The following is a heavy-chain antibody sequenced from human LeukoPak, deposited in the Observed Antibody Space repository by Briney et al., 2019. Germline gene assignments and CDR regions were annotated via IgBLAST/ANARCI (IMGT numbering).Heavy chain of an antibody. CDR3: ARGELPSGIAAAPIDY. Sequence: GGSLRLSCAASGFTFSSYSMNWVRQAPGKGLEWVSYISSSSSTIYYADSVKGRFTISRDNAKNSLYLQMNSLRAEDTAVYYCARGELPSGIAAAPIDYWGQGTLVTVSS. CDR2: ISSSSSTI. V-gene: IGHV3-48*04. D-gene: IGHD6-13*01. CDR1: GFTFSSYS. J-gene: IGHJ4*02.